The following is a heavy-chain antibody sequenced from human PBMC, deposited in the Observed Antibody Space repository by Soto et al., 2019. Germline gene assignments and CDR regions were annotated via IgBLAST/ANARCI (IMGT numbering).Heavy chain of an antibody. D-gene: IGHD7-27*01. CDR2: INPSGGST. CDR1: GYTFTSYY. CDR3: ARDSNWGVPFDY. Sequence: ASVKVSCKASGYTFTSYYMHWVRQAPRQGLEWMGIINPSGGSTSYAQKFQGRVTMTRDTSTSTVYMELSSLRSEDTAVYYCARDSNWGVPFDYWGQGTLVTVSS. J-gene: IGHJ4*02. V-gene: IGHV1-46*01.